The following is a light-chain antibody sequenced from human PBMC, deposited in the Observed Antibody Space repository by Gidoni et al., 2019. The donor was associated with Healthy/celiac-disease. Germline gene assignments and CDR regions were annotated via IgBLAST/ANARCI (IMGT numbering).Light chain of an antibody. CDR3: QQSYSTPQT. CDR1: QSISSY. CDR2: AAS. Sequence: DIQMTPSPSSLSASVGDRVTITCRASQSISSYLHWYQQKPGKAPKLLIYAASSLQSGVPSRFSGSGSGTDFTLTISSLQPEDFATYYCQQSYSTPQTFGQGTKVEIK. V-gene: IGKV1-39*01. J-gene: IGKJ1*01.